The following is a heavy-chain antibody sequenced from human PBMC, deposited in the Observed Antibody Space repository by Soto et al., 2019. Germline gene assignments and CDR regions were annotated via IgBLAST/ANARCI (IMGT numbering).Heavy chain of an antibody. CDR3: ARDLKNDGNYYSDV. D-gene: IGHD3-9*01. J-gene: IGHJ6*03. Sequence: EVQLVESGGGLVQPGGSLRLSCAAAGFTFSRYWMHWVRQVPGKGTMWVSRINSDGSSISYKDSVNGLFTISRDNAKKTLYLQMNSLRAEDTAIYYCARDLKNDGNYYSDVWGSGTTVTVS. V-gene: IGHV3-74*01. CDR2: INSDGSSI. CDR1: GFTFSRYW.